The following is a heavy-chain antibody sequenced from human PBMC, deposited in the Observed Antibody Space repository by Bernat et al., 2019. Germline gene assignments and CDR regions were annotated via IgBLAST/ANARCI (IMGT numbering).Heavy chain of an antibody. J-gene: IGHJ6*03. V-gene: IGHV3-21*05. CDR2: ISSCSSYI. CDR3: GRVHSSGWYVVPYYYYYMDV. CDR1: GFTFSSYS. Sequence: EVQLVESGGGLVKPGGSLRLSCAASGFTFSSYSMNWVRQAPGKGLEWVSYISSCSSYIYYADSVKGRFTNSRDNAKDSRYLQMNSLRAEDTAVYYCGRVHSSGWYVVPYYYYYMDVWGKGTTVTVSS. D-gene: IGHD6-19*01.